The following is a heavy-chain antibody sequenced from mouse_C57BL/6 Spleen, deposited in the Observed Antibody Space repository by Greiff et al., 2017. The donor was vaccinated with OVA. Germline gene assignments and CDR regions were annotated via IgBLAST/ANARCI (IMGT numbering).Heavy chain of an antibody. CDR1: GYAFSSSW. J-gene: IGHJ2*01. CDR3: ARDGNPYFDY. Sequence: QVQLQQSGPELVKPGASVKISCKASGYAFSSSWMNWVKQRPGKGLEWIGRIYPGDGDTNYNGKFKGKATLTADKSSSTAYMQLSSLTSEGSAVYFCARDGNPYFDYWGQGTTLTVSS. CDR2: IYPGDGDT. D-gene: IGHD2-1*01. V-gene: IGHV1-82*01.